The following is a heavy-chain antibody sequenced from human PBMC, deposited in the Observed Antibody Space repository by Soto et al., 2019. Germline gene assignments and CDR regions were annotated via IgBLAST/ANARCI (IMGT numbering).Heavy chain of an antibody. D-gene: IGHD3-22*01. CDR1: GFTFSSYS. Sequence: EVQLVESGGGLVKPGGSLRLSCAASGFTFSSYSMNWVRQAPGKGLEWVSSISSSSSYIYYADSVKGRFTISRDNAKNSLYLQMNSLRAEDTAVYYCARDRYYYDSSGYFAPSFDYWGQGTLVTVSS. V-gene: IGHV3-21*01. CDR2: ISSSSSYI. CDR3: ARDRYYYDSSGYFAPSFDY. J-gene: IGHJ4*02.